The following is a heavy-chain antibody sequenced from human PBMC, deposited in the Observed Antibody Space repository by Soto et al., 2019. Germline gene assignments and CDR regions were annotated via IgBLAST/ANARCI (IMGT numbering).Heavy chain of an antibody. V-gene: IGHV3-21*01. Sequence: PGGSLRLSCAASGFTFSSYSMNWVRQAPGKGLEWVSSISSSSSYIYYADSVKGRFTISRDNAKNSLYLQMNSLRAEDTAVYYCARDRYCSSTSCYGMDVWGQGTTVTVSS. J-gene: IGHJ6*02. CDR3: ARDRYCSSTSCYGMDV. D-gene: IGHD2-2*01. CDR2: ISSSSSYI. CDR1: GFTFSSYS.